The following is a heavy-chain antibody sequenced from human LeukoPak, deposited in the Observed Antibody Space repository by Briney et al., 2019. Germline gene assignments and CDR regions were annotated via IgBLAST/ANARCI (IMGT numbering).Heavy chain of an antibody. CDR2: IYTSGST. V-gene: IGHV4-61*02. D-gene: IGHD4-17*01. CDR3: ARGVGYGANFDY. Sequence: SQTLSLTCTVSGGSISSGSYYWSWIRQPAGKGLEWIGRIYTSGSTNYNPSLKSRVTISVDTSKNQFSLKLSSVTAADTAVYYCARGVGYGANFDYWGQGTLVTVSS. J-gene: IGHJ4*02. CDR1: GGSISSGSYY.